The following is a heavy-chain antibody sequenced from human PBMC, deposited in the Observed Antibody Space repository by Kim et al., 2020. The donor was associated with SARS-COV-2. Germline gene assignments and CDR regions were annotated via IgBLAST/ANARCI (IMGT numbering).Heavy chain of an antibody. Sequence: GGSLRLSCAASGFTFSSCPMHWVRQAPGKGLVWVSRINSDGSSTSYADSVKGRFTISRDNAKNTLYLQMNSLRADDTAVYYCARGEGVAQYYWGQGTLVTVSS. V-gene: IGHV3-74*01. CDR2: INSDGSST. CDR1: GFTFSSCP. J-gene: IGHJ4*02. CDR3: ARGEGVAQYY.